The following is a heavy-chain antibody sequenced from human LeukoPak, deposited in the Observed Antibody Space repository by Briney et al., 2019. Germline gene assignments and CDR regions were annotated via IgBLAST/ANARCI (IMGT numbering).Heavy chain of an antibody. V-gene: IGHV3-30-3*01. Sequence: GGSLRLSCAASGFTFSSYAMHWVRQAPGKGLEWVAVISYDGSNKYYADSVKGRFTISRDNSKNTLYLQMNSLRAEDTAVYYCARADTMIVVLHAFDIWGQGTMVTVSS. CDR1: GFTFSSYA. J-gene: IGHJ3*02. CDR2: ISYDGSNK. D-gene: IGHD3-22*01. CDR3: ARADTMIVVLHAFDI.